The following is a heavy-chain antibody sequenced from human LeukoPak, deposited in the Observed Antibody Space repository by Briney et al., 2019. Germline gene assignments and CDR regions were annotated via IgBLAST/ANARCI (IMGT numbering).Heavy chain of an antibody. V-gene: IGHV4-4*02. CDR1: GGSISSSYW. J-gene: IGHJ6*02. CDR2: IYDSGST. D-gene: IGHD1-26*01. CDR3: ARVGGTNYYYYGMDV. Sequence: PSETLSLTCAVSGGSISSSYWWSWVRQPPGKGLEWIGYIYDSGSTNYNPSLKSRVTISIDTSKNQFSLKLSSVTAADTAIYYCARVGGTNYYYYGMDVWGQGTTVTVSS.